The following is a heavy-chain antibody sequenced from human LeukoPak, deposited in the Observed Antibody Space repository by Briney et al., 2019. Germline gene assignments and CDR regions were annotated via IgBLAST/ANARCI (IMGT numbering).Heavy chain of an antibody. D-gene: IGHD6-13*01. V-gene: IGHV4-39*07. CDR3: ARERAAAGHYFDY. J-gene: IGHJ4*02. CDR2: IYYSGST. CDR1: GGSISSSSYY. Sequence: PSETLSLTCTVSGGSISSSSYYWGWIRQPPGKGLVWIGSIYYSGSTYYNPSLKSRATISVDRSKNQFSLKLSSVTAADTAVYYCARERAAAGHYFDYWGQGTLVTVSS.